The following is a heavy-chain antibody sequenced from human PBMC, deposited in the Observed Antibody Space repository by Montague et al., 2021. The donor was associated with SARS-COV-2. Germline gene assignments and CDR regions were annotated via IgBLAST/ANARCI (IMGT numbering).Heavy chain of an antibody. V-gene: IGHV4-61*09. D-gene: IGHD2-15*01. Sequence: TLSLTCTVSGGSIPSSSYCWSWIRQPAGKGLDWIGHIYPNGNTNYNPSLKSQVTLSIDTSKNQLSLKLTSVTAADTAMYYCARDWWGTSGILSGWGQGTLVTVSS. CDR2: IYPNGNT. CDR1: GGSIPSSSYC. J-gene: IGHJ4*02. CDR3: ARDWWGTSGILSG.